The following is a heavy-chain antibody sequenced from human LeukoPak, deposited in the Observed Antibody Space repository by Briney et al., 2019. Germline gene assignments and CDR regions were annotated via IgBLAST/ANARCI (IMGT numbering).Heavy chain of an antibody. Sequence: PGGSLRLSCAASGFTFSSYSMNWVRQAPGKGLEWVSSISSSSSYIYYADSVKGRFTISRDNAKNSLYLQMNSLRAEDTAVYYCARDFRTLIRYYYYGMDVWGQGTTVTVSS. CDR1: GFTFSSYS. CDR3: ARDFRTLIRYYYYGMDV. D-gene: IGHD1-14*01. CDR2: ISSSSSYI. V-gene: IGHV3-21*04. J-gene: IGHJ6*02.